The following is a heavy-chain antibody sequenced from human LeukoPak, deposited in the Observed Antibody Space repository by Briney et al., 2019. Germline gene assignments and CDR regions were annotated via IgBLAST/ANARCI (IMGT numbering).Heavy chain of an antibody. CDR3: ARVPPTRGGNSVEFFDY. CDR1: GYTFTSYY. V-gene: IGHV1-46*01. J-gene: IGHJ4*02. CDR2: INPSGGST. Sequence: GASVKVSCKASGYTFTSYYMHWVRQAPGQGLEWMGIINPSGGSTSYAQKLQGRVTMTRDTSTSTVYMELSSLRSEDTAVYYCARVPPTRGGNSVEFFDYWGQGTLVTVSS. D-gene: IGHD4-23*01.